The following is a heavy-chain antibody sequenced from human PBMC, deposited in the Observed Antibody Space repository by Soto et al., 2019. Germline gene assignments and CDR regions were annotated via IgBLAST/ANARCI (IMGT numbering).Heavy chain of an antibody. CDR3: ARGEFLRYNNLEELSPEGY. J-gene: IGHJ4*02. CDR1: GFTFSSYW. CDR2: INSDGSST. D-gene: IGHD3-16*02. Sequence: EVQLVESGGGLVQPGGSLRLSCAASGFTFSSYWMHWVRQAPGKGLVWVSRINSDGSSTSYADSVKGRFTISRDNAKNTLYLKMNSLRAEDTGVYYCARGEFLRYNNLEELSPEGYWGQGTLVTVSS. V-gene: IGHV3-74*01.